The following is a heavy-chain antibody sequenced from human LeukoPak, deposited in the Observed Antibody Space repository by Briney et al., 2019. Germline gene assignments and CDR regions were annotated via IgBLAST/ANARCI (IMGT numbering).Heavy chain of an antibody. CDR3: ASSPYSSGWYLVEGALDY. D-gene: IGHD6-19*01. CDR1: GGSISNYY. CDR2: MYGSGSA. J-gene: IGHJ4*02. Sequence: NTSETLSLTCTVSGGSISNYYWGWIRQPAGKGLEWIGRMYGSGSANYNPSLQSRVTMSADTSKNQLFLNLTSVTAADTAVYYCASSPYSSGWYLVEGALDYWGQGTLVTVSS. V-gene: IGHV4-4*07.